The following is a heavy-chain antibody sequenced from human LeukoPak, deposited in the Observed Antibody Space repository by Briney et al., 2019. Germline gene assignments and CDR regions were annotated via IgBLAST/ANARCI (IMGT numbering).Heavy chain of an antibody. CDR3: AREVGYCSSECYYYMDV. CDR1: GFTFSSYW. J-gene: IGHJ6*03. Sequence: GGSLRLSCAASGFTFSSYWMHWVRQAPGKGLVWVSRINSDGSSTSYADSVKGRFTISRDNAKNTLYLQMNSLRAEDTAVYYCAREVGYCSSECYYYMDVWGKRTTVTVSS. D-gene: IGHD2-15*01. CDR2: INSDGSST. V-gene: IGHV3-74*01.